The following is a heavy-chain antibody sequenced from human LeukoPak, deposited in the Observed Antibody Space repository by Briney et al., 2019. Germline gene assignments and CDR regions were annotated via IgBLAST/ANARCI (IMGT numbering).Heavy chain of an antibody. V-gene: IGHV3-74*01. D-gene: IGHD3-9*01. CDR2: ISPDGRDT. CDR3: GRQDILTGYYGVDY. Sequence: GGSLRLSCAASGFTFSSYSMNWVRQAPGKGLVWVSRISPDGRDTNYADSVKGRFTISRDNAQNTLCLQMNSLRAEDTAVYYCGRQDILTGYYGVDYWGQGTLVTVSS. J-gene: IGHJ4*02. CDR1: GFTFSSYS.